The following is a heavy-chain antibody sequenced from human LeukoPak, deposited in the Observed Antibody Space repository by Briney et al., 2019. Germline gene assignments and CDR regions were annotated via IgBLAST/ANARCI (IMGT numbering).Heavy chain of an antibody. V-gene: IGHV1-69*13. CDR1: GGTFSNNA. CDR2: IIPMLGTA. Sequence: GASVKVSCKASGGTFSNNAISWVRQAPGQGLEWMGGIIPMLGTANYAQKFQGRVTITADESTSTAYMELSSLRSEDTAVYYCARDARRRYCSSTSCYWGWFDPWGQGTLVTVSS. J-gene: IGHJ5*02. CDR3: ARDARRRYCSSTSCYWGWFDP. D-gene: IGHD2-2*01.